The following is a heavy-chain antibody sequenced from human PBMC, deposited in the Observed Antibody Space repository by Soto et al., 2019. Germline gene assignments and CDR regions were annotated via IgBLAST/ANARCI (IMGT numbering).Heavy chain of an antibody. Sequence: QVQLVQSGAEVKKPGSSVKVSCKASGGTFSSYTISWVRQAPGQGREWMGRIIPILGIANYAQKFQGRVMITADKSTSTAYMELSSLRSEDTAVYYCARGWARYCSGGSCYNRGAFDLWGQGTMVTVSS. CDR3: ARGWARYCSGGSCYNRGAFDL. CDR1: GGTFSSYT. J-gene: IGHJ3*01. D-gene: IGHD2-15*01. CDR2: IIPILGIA. V-gene: IGHV1-69*02.